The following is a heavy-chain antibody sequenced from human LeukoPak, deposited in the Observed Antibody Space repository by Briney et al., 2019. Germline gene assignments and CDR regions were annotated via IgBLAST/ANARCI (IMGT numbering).Heavy chain of an antibody. CDR2: IIPIFGTA. V-gene: IGHV1-69*13. J-gene: IGHJ4*02. CDR1: GGTFSSYA. Sequence: SVKVSCKASGGTFSSYATSWVRQAPGQGLEWMGGIIPIFGTANYAQKFQGRVTITADESTSTAYMELSSLRSEDTAVYYCARDLSGSYSGGYFDYWGQGTLVTVSS. CDR3: ARDLSGSYSGGYFDY. D-gene: IGHD3-10*01.